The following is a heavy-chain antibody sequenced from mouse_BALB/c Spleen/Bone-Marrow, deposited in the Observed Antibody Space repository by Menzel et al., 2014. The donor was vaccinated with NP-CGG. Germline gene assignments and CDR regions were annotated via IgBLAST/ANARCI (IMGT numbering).Heavy chain of an antibody. J-gene: IGHJ3*01. CDR3: ARGYDEGFAY. D-gene: IGHD2-14*01. CDR1: GFNIKDTY. CDR2: IGPADGNT. V-gene: IGHV14-3*02. Sequence: EVQLQQSGAELVKPGASVKLSCTASGFNIKDTYMHWVKQRPEQGLEWIGRIGPADGNTKYDPKFQGKATITADTSSNTAYLQLSSLTSEDTAVYYCARGYDEGFAYWGQGTLVTVSA.